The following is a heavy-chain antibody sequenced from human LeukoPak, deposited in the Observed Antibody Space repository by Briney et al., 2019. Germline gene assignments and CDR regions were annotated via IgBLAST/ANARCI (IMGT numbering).Heavy chain of an antibody. J-gene: IGHJ4*02. V-gene: IGHV1-24*01. CDR3: ATFGWFGAKPYYFDY. CDR2: FDPEDGET. D-gene: IGHD3-10*01. Sequence: ASVKVSCKVSGYTLTELSLHWVRQAPGKGLEWMGGFDPEDGETIYAQKFQGRVTMTEDTSTDTAYMELSSLRSEDTAVYYCATFGWFGAKPYYFDYWGQGTLVTVSS. CDR1: GYTLTELS.